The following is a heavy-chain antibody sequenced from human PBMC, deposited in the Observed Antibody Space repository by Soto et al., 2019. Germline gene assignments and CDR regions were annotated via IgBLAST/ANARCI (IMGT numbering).Heavy chain of an antibody. Sequence: GGSLRLSCAASGFIFSNAWINWVRQAPGKGLEWVGRIKSKADGGTTDFAAPVKGRFTISRDNSKNTLYLQMNSLRAEDTAVYYCARVWYSSGWCFDYWGQGTLVTVSS. CDR2: IKSKADGGTT. CDR3: ARVWYSSGWCFDY. J-gene: IGHJ4*02. V-gene: IGHV3-15*07. D-gene: IGHD6-19*01. CDR1: GFIFSNAW.